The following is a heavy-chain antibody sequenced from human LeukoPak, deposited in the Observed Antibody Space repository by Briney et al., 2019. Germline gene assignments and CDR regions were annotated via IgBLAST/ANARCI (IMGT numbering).Heavy chain of an antibody. J-gene: IGHJ4*02. CDR2: IVVSSGNT. CDR1: GFTFTSSA. V-gene: IGHV1-58*01. Sequence: ASVKVSCKASGFTFTSSAVQWVRQARGQRLEWIGWIVVSSGNTNYAQKFQERVTITRDMSTSTAYMELSSLRSEDTAVYYCAAGPLLWFGEPYYFDYWGQGTLVTVSS. D-gene: IGHD3-10*01. CDR3: AAGPLLWFGEPYYFDY.